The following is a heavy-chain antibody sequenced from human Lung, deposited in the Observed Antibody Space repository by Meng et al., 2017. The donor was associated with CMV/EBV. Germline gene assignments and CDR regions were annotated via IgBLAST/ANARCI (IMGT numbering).Heavy chain of an antibody. CDR2: IYYSGST. CDR3: ARTNYGDYNWFDP. J-gene: IGHJ5*02. CDR1: GGSIISGGFY. V-gene: IGHV4-31*03. D-gene: IGHD4-17*01. Sequence: QGRLPESGPGLVKPSQTLSLTCTVPGGSIISGGFYWSWIRQHPGKGLEWIGYIYYSGSTYYNPSLRSRVAISIDTSKNQFSLKLTSVTAADTAVYFCARTNYGDYNWFDPWGQGTLVTVSS.